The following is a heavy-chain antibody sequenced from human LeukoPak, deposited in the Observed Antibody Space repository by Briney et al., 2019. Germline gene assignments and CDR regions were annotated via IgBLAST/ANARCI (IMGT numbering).Heavy chain of an antibody. D-gene: IGHD3-3*01. CDR2: IKQDGSEK. CDR1: GFTFSSYW. V-gene: IGHV3-7*04. Sequence: PGGSLRLSCAASGFTFSSYWMSWLRQAPGKGREGVANIKQDGSEKYYVDSVKGRFTISRDNAKNSLYLQMTSLRAEDTAVYYCTKDYDFWSGYYYFDYWGQGTLVTVSS. J-gene: IGHJ4*02. CDR3: TKDYDFWSGYYYFDY.